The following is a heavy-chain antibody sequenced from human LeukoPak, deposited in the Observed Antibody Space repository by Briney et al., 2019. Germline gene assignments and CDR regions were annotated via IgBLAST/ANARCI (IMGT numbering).Heavy chain of an antibody. CDR1: GGSISSYY. CDR2: IYYSGST. Sequence: PSETLSLTCTVSGGSISSYYWSWIRQPPGKGLEWIRYIYYSGSTNYNPSLKSRVTISVDTSKNQFSLKLSSVTAADTAVYYCARVLLSNYDFWSGYSNWFDPWGQGTLVTVSS. V-gene: IGHV4-59*01. CDR3: ARVLLSNYDFWSGYSNWFDP. J-gene: IGHJ5*02. D-gene: IGHD3-3*01.